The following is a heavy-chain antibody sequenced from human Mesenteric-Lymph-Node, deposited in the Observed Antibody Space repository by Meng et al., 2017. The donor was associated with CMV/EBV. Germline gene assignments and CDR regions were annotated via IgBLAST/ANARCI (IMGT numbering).Heavy chain of an antibody. CDR2: IYYSGST. CDR1: RGSVNRGSYY. CDR3: TSSGYSYGYVDAWFDP. D-gene: IGHD5-18*01. Sequence: SETLSLTCTVSRGSVNRGSYYWSWIRQPPGKGLEWIGYIYYSGSTNYNPSLKSRVTISLDTSKSQFTLRLNSVTAADTAIYYCTSSGYSYGYVDAWFDPWGQGILVTVSS. V-gene: IGHV4-61*01. J-gene: IGHJ5*02.